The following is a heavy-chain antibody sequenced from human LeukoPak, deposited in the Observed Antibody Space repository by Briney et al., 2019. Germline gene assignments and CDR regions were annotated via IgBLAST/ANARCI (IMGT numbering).Heavy chain of an antibody. CDR3: AREGMGDGYNLEFGY. CDR1: GSTFSSYA. D-gene: IGHD5-24*01. V-gene: IGHV1-69*06. CDR2: IIPIFGTA. Sequence: GASVKLSCKASGSTFSSYAISWVRQAPGQGLEWMGGIIPIFGTANYAQKFQGRVTITADKFTSTAYMELSSLRSEDTAVYYCAREGMGDGYNLEFGYWGQGTLVTVSS. J-gene: IGHJ4*02.